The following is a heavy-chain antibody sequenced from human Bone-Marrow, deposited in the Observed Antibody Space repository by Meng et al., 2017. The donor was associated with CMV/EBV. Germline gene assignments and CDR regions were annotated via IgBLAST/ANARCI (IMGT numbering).Heavy chain of an antibody. Sequence: GESLKISCAASGFTFSSYGMHWVRQAPGKGLEWVAVIWYDGSNKYYADSVKGRFTISRDNSKNTLYLQMNSLRAEDTAVYYCAKAYGDYPKLYHSYGMDVWGQGTTVTVSS. D-gene: IGHD4-17*01. CDR3: AKAYGDYPKLYHSYGMDV. J-gene: IGHJ6*02. V-gene: IGHV3-33*06. CDR2: IWYDGSNK. CDR1: GFTFSSYG.